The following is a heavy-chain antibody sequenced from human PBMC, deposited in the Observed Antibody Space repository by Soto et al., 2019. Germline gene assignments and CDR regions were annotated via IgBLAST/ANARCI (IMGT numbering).Heavy chain of an antibody. CDR1: GFTFSSYG. CDR3: AKDAGTYCGGDCYSPPNY. J-gene: IGHJ4*02. V-gene: IGHV3-30*18. Sequence: QVQLVESGGGVVQPGRSLRLSCAASGFTFSSYGMHWVRQAPGKGLEWVAVISYDGSNKYYADSVKGRFTISRDNSKNTLYLQRNSLRAEDTAVYYCAKDAGTYCGGDCYSPPNYWGQGTLVTVSS. CDR2: ISYDGSNK. D-gene: IGHD2-21*02.